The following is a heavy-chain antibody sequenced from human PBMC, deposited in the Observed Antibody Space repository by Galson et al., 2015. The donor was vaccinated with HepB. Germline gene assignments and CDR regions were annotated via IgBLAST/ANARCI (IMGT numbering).Heavy chain of an antibody. D-gene: IGHD3-22*01. CDR3: AIDCDRSGYYCY. Sequence: SVKVSCKASGYTFTSYGICWVRQAPGQGLEWLGWISAYNGNTNYAQNLQGRVTMTTDTSTSTAYMELRSLTSDDTAVYYCAIDCDRSGYYCYWGQGTVVTVS. J-gene: IGHJ4*02. V-gene: IGHV1-18*04. CDR1: GYTFTSYG. CDR2: ISAYNGNT.